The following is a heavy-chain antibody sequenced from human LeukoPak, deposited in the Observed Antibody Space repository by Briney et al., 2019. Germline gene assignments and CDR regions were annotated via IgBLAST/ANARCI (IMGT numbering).Heavy chain of an antibody. Sequence: GGSLRLSCAASGFTFDDYAMHWVRQAPGKRLEWVSGISWNSGSIGYADSVKGRFTISRDNAKNSLYLQMNSLRAEDTALYYCAKGPIDYWGQGTLVTVSS. V-gene: IGHV3-9*01. CDR1: GFTFDDYA. CDR2: ISWNSGSI. J-gene: IGHJ4*02. CDR3: AKGPIDY.